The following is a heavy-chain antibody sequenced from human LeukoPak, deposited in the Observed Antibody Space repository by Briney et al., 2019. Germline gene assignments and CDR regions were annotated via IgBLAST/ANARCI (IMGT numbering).Heavy chain of an antibody. D-gene: IGHD6-13*01. CDR1: GFTFRGYS. Sequence: GGSLRLSCAASGFTFRGYSMNWFGRAPGKGLKWVSSISSSSSYIYYADSVKGRFTISRDNAKNSLYLQMNSLRAEDTAVYYCASSWSLYYFDYWGQGTLVTVSS. V-gene: IGHV3-21*04. J-gene: IGHJ4*02. CDR2: ISSSSSYI. CDR3: ASSWSLYYFDY.